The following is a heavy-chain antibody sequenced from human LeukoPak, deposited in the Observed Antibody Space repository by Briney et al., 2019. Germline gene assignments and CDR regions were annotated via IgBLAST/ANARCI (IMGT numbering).Heavy chain of an antibody. D-gene: IGHD1-26*01. CDR3: ARLHSAIYYGDAFDI. J-gene: IGHJ3*02. V-gene: IGHV3-7*03. CDR2: IKEDGSEK. CDR1: GFTFSSYW. Sequence: GGSLRLSCAVSGFTFSSYWMTWVRQAPGKGLGWVAKIKEDGSEKYYVDSVKGRFTVSRDNVKNSLFLQMNSLRAEDTAAYYCARLHSAIYYGDAFDIWGQGTMVTVSS.